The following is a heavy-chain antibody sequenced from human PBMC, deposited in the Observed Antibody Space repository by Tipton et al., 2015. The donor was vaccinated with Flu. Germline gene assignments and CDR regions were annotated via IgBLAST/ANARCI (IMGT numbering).Heavy chain of an antibody. CDR3: AGVGTASRYYYDSSGYYRYYFDY. D-gene: IGHD3-22*01. V-gene: IGHV3-48*03. CDR2: ISSSGSTI. CDR1: GFTFSSYE. J-gene: IGHJ4*02. Sequence: SLRLSCAASGFTFSSYEMNWVRQAPGKGLEWVSYISSSGSTIYYADSVKGRFTISRDNAKNSLYLQMNSLRAEDTAVYYCAGVGTASRYYYDSSGYYRYYFDYWGQGTLVTVSS.